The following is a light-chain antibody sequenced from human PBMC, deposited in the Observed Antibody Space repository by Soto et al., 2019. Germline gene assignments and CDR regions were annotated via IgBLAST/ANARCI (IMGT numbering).Light chain of an antibody. CDR2: TAY. CDR1: QSISSN. CDR3: QQSYNSPHT. J-gene: IGKJ5*01. V-gene: IGKV1-39*01. Sequence: DIQIIQSSSSLSASVRSSVAITCMASQSISSNLNWYQQKPGKAPKLRIYTAYSLQSWVPSKFSGSGSGTDFTLTISSLQPEDFATYYCQQSYNSPHTFGQGTRLEIK.